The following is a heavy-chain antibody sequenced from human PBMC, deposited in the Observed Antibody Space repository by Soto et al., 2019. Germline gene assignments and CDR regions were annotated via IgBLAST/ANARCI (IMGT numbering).Heavy chain of an antibody. CDR2: ISYDGSNK. V-gene: IGHV3-30*18. CDR1: GFTFSSYG. D-gene: IGHD1-26*01. CDR3: AKEGIVGATDY. J-gene: IGHJ4*02. Sequence: QVQLVESGGGVVQPGRSLRLSCAASGFTFSSYGMHWVRQAPGKGLEWVAVISYDGSNKYYADSVKGRITISRDNSKNTLYLQMNSLRAEDTAVYYCAKEGIVGATDYWGQGTLVTVSS.